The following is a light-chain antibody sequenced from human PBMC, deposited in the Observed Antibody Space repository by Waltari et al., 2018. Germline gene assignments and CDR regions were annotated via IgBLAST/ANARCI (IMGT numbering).Light chain of an antibody. CDR1: QTVRTTY. V-gene: IGKV3-20*01. CDR2: GAS. J-gene: IGKJ4*01. CDR3: QQYDISPLT. Sequence: EIVLTQSPGTLSLSPGERATLSCRASQTVRTTYLAWYQQKPGQAPTPLIYGASSRATGLPDRFSGSGSGTDFSLTISSLEPEDFAVYYCQQYDISPLTFGGGTKVEIK.